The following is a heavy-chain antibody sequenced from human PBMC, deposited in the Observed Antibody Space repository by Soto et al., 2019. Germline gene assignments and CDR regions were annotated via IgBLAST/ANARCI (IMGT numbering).Heavy chain of an antibody. CDR3: VRTRGSFLRDGVDF. CDR1: GFTFSSFW. CDR2: ISGDGNNA. D-gene: IGHD3-3*01. V-gene: IGHV3-74*01. J-gene: IGHJ4*02. Sequence: EVQLVESGGGIVQPGGSLRLSCAASGFTFSSFWMHWVRQAPGKGLVWVSRISGDGNNAVYADSVKGRFTVSRDNAKNTLDIQMLSLTAGDAALYYCVRTRGSFLRDGVDFWGPGIMVTVSS.